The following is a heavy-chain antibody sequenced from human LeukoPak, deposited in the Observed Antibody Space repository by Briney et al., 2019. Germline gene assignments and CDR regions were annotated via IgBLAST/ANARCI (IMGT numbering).Heavy chain of an antibody. Sequence: PGGSLRLSCAASGFTFSSSWMHWVRQAPGKGLVWVSRINGDGSTTNYADSVKGRFTISRDNAKNTLYLQMNRLRAEDTAVYYCAKSAYGTDVWGQGTTVTVSS. J-gene: IGHJ6*02. CDR2: INGDGSTT. CDR3: AKSAYGTDV. V-gene: IGHV3-74*01. CDR1: GFTFSSSW.